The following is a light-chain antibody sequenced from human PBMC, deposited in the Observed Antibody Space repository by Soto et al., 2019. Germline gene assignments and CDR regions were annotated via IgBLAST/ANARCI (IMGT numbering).Light chain of an antibody. J-gene: IGKJ2*01. Sequence: ETVLTQSPGTVSLSPGERATLSCRTSQSVKSNYLAWYQQKPGQAPRLLIYGVFNRATGIPDRFSGSGSGTEFTLTISGLEPEDSAVYSCQHYDGSTRTFGQGTKLEFK. CDR3: QHYDGSTRT. CDR2: GVF. CDR1: QSVKSNY. V-gene: IGKV3-20*01.